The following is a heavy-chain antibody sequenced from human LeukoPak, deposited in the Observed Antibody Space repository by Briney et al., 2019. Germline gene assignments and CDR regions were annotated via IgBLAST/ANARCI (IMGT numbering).Heavy chain of an antibody. CDR3: ARVQKASYNWFDP. Sequence: ASVKVSCKASGYTFTGYYMHWVRQAPGQGLEWMGWINPNSGGTSYCQPFQGRVTMTRDTSISTVYVELTRLTSVDTAMYYCARVQKASYNWFDPWGQGTMVTVSS. CDR2: INPNSGGT. V-gene: IGHV1-2*02. CDR1: GYTFTGYY. J-gene: IGHJ5*02.